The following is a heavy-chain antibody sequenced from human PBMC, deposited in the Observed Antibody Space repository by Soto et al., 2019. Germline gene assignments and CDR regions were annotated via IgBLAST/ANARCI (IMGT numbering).Heavy chain of an antibody. CDR3: ARETGYSRGWRQDY. V-gene: IGHV4-59*01. CDR1: GGFISTYY. J-gene: IGHJ4*02. CDR2: VYYSGST. D-gene: IGHD6-19*01. Sequence: SETLSLTCTVSGGFISTYYWSWIRQSPGKGLEWIGYVYYSGSTDYNPSLRSRVTISVDTSKNQFSLKLSSVTAADTAVYYCARETGYSRGWRQDYGGQGTLVTVSS.